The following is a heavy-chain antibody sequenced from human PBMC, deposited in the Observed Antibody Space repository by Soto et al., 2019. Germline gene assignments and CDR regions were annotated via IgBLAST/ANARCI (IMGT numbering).Heavy chain of an antibody. CDR2: IYYSGTT. CDR3: ARGYYYGSETIILDY. J-gene: IGHJ4*02. Sequence: QVQLQESGPGLVKPSQTLSLTCTVSGGSISSGGYYWSWIRQHPGKGLEWIGYIYYSGTTFYNPSLKSRVTTSVDTSKNQFSLTLSSVTAADTAVYFCARGYYYGSETIILDYWGQGTLVTVSS. D-gene: IGHD3-10*01. V-gene: IGHV4-31*03. CDR1: GGSISSGGYY.